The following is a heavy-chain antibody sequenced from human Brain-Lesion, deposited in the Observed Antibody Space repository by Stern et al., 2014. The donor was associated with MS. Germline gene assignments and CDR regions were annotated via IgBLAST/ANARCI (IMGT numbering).Heavy chain of an antibody. CDR2: IHASGGN. Sequence: QVQLQESGPGLVKPSQTLSVTCTVSGDSISRDNYFWSWIRQAAGKRLEWIGRIHASGGNFYNPSLKSRVTISVDPSKTQFSLKLNSVTAEDTAVYYCARASAPLYSGNWFDSWGQGTLVSVSS. V-gene: IGHV4-61*02. J-gene: IGHJ5*01. CDR3: ARASAPLYSGNWFDS. D-gene: IGHD5-18*01. CDR1: GDSISRDNYF.